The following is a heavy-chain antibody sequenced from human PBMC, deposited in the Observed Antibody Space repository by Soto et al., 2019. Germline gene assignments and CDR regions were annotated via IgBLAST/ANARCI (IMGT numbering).Heavy chain of an antibody. CDR2: IYYSGST. CDR1: GGSISSGGYY. V-gene: IGHV4-31*03. D-gene: IGHD2-8*01. J-gene: IGHJ5*02. CDR3: ARDRGTVLMVYPNPYPYNWFDP. Sequence: QVQLQESGPGLVKPSQTLSLTCTVSGGSISSGGYYWSWIRQHPGKGLEWIGYIYYSGSTYYNPSLKSRVTISLDTSKNQFSLKLSSVTAADTAVYYCARDRGTVLMVYPNPYPYNWFDPWGQGTLVTVSS.